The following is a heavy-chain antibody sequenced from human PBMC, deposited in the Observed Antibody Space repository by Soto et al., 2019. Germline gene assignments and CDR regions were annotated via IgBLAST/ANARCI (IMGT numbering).Heavy chain of an antibody. CDR1: GYTFTSYG. Sequence: GASVKVSCKASGYTFTSYGISWVRQAPGQGLEWMGWISAYNGNTNYAQKLQGRVTMTTDASTSTAYMELRSLRSDDTAVYYCARDIMRDDYGDADAFDIWGQGXMVTV. D-gene: IGHD4-17*01. J-gene: IGHJ3*02. CDR3: ARDIMRDDYGDADAFDI. CDR2: ISAYNGNT. V-gene: IGHV1-18*01.